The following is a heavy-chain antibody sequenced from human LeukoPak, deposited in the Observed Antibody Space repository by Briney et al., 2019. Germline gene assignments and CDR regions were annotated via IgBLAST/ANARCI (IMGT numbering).Heavy chain of an antibody. V-gene: IGHV3-30*18. Sequence: GGSLRLSCAASGFTFSNYNMHWVRQAPGKGLEWVAFISYGGTNKYYADSVKGRFTFSRDNSKYTLYLQMNSLRAEDTAVYYCAKGSSSGTVDYWGQGTLVAVSS. J-gene: IGHJ4*02. CDR2: ISYGGTNK. D-gene: IGHD3-22*01. CDR3: AKGSSSGTVDY. CDR1: GFTFSNYN.